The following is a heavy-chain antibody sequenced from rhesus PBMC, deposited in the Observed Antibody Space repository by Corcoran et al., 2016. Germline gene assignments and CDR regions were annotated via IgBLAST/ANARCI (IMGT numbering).Heavy chain of an antibody. J-gene: IGHJ4*01. CDR2: IYGSGIST. V-gene: IGHV4-169*01. CDR1: GGSISSSY. CDR3: ARHLNANVDY. Sequence: QLQLQESGPGLVKPSETLSVTCAVSGGSISSSYWSWIRQAPGKGLEWIGYIYGSGISTNYNPSLKRRVTLSVDTSKNQLSLKLSSVTAADTAVYYCARHLNANVDYWGQGVLVTVSS. D-gene: IGHD1-7*02.